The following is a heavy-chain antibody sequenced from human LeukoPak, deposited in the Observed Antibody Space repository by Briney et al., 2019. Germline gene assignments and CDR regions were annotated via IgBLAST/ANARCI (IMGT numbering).Heavy chain of an antibody. CDR2: INTNTGNP. CDR3: ARGYYDFWSGYPPTNWFDP. J-gene: IGHJ5*02. V-gene: IGHV7-4-1*02. CDR1: GYTFTSYD. D-gene: IGHD3-3*01. Sequence: ASVKVSCKASGYTFTSYDINWVRQATGQGLEWMGWINTNTGNPTYAQGFTGRFVFSLDTSVSTAYLQISSLKAEDTAVYYCARGYYDFWSGYPPTNWFDPWGQGTLVTVSS.